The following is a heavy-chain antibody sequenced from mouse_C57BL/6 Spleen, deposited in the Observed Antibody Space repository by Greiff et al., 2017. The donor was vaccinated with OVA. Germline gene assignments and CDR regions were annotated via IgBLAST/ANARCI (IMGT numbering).Heavy chain of an antibody. J-gene: IGHJ4*01. Sequence: EVKLVESGGDLVKPGGSLKLSCAASGFTFSSYGMSWVRQTPDKRLEWVATISSGGSYTYYPDSVKGRFTLSRDNAKNTLYLQMSSLKSEDTAMYYCAMPWYPYAMDYWGQGTSVTVSS. CDR2: ISSGGSYT. CDR3: AMPWYPYAMDY. D-gene: IGHD1-1*02. CDR1: GFTFSSYG. V-gene: IGHV5-6*02.